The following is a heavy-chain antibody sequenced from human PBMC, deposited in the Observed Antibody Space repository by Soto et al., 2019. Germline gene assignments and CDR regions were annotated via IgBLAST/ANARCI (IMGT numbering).Heavy chain of an antibody. CDR3: VWHLYYGMDV. CDR2: IKSDGSST. J-gene: IGHJ6*02. V-gene: IGHV3-74*01. Sequence: EVQLVESGGGLVQPGGSLRLSCAASGVTFSSYWMHWVRQAPGKGLVWVSRIKSDGSSTSYADSVKGRFTISRDNAKNTLYLQMNSLRAEDTAVYYCVWHLYYGMDVWGQGTTVTVSS. CDR1: GVTFSSYW.